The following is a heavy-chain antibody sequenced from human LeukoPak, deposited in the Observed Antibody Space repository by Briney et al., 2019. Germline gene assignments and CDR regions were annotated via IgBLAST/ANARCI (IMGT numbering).Heavy chain of an antibody. CDR3: ARLHPNYYASGGPRNNWFDP. V-gene: IGHV4-30-4*01. CDR1: GGSISSGDYY. J-gene: IGHJ5*02. Sequence: PSETLSLTCTVSGGSISSGDYYWSWIRQPPGKGLEWIGYIYYSGSTYYNPSLKSRVTISVDTSKNQFSLKLSSVTAADTAVYYCARLHPNYYASGGPRNNWFDPWGQGTLVTVSS. CDR2: IYYSGST. D-gene: IGHD3-10*01.